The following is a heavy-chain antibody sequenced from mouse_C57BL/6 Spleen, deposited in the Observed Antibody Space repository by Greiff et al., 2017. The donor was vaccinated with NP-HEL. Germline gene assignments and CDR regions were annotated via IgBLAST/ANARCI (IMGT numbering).Heavy chain of an antibody. CDR3: AITTVAERYFDC. Sequence: VQLQQPGAELVKPGASVKLSCKASGYTFTSYWMHWVKQRPGQGLEWIGMIHPNSGSTNYNEKFKSKATLTVDKSSSTAYMQLSSLTSEDSAIYYCAITTVAERYFDCWGQGTTLTVSS. CDR1: GYTFTSYW. V-gene: IGHV1-64*01. J-gene: IGHJ2*01. D-gene: IGHD1-1*01. CDR2: IHPNSGST.